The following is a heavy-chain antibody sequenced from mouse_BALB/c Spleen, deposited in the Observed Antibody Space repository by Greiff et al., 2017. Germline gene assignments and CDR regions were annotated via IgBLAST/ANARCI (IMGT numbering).Heavy chain of an antibody. CDR2: INPSNGRT. Sequence: VQLHQPGAELVKPGASVKLSCKASGYTFTSYWMHWVKQRPGQGLEWIGEINPSNGRTNYNEKFKSKATLTVDKSSSTAYMQLSSLTSEDSAVYYCARSGDGDYWGQGTTLTVSS. CDR1: GYTFTSYW. J-gene: IGHJ2*01. V-gene: IGHV1S81*02. D-gene: IGHD2-3*01. CDR3: ARSGDGDY.